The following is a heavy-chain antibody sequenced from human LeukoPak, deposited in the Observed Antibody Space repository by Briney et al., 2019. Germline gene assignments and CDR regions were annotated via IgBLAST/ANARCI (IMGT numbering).Heavy chain of an antibody. CDR2: IRSKAYGGTT. CDR3: TRGKGDQGWY. V-gene: IGHV3-49*03. D-gene: IGHD2-15*01. Sequence: GGSLRLSCIASGFTFGDYAMSWFRQAPGKGLEWVGFIRSKAYGGTTEYAASVKGRFTISRDDSKSIAYQQMNSLKTEDTAVYYCTRGKGDQGWYWGQGTLVTVSS. CDR1: GFTFGDYA. J-gene: IGHJ4*02.